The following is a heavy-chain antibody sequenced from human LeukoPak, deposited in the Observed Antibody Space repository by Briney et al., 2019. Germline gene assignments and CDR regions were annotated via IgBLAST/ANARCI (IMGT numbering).Heavy chain of an antibody. CDR3: AKTGGITSSY. CDR2: ISSSSSYI. J-gene: IGHJ4*02. Sequence: AGGSLRLSCAASGFTFSSYSMNWVRQAPGKGLEWVSSISSSSSYIYYADSVKGRFTISRDNSKNTLYLQMNSLRAEDTAVYYCAKTGGITSSYWGQGTLVTVSS. CDR1: GFTFSSYS. D-gene: IGHD3-10*01. V-gene: IGHV3-21*04.